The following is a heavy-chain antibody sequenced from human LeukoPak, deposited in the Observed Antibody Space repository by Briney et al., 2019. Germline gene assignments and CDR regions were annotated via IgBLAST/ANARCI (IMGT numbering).Heavy chain of an antibody. J-gene: IGHJ4*02. D-gene: IGHD6-13*01. V-gene: IGHV3-30-3*01. Sequence: GGSLRLSCAASGFTFSSYAMHWVRQAPGKGLEWVAVISYDGSNKYYADSVKGRFTSSRDNSKNTLYLQMNSLRAEDTAVYYCARPRYSSSWYGSNFDYWGQGTLVTVSS. CDR3: ARPRYSSSWYGSNFDY. CDR1: GFTFSSYA. CDR2: ISYDGSNK.